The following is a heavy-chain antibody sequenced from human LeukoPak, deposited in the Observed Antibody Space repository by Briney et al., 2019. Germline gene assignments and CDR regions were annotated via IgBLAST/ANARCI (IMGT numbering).Heavy chain of an antibody. CDR2: IRYDGSDK. D-gene: IGHD2-8*01. CDR3: AKGLIVDPSVLTFSY. CDR1: GFTFISYG. J-gene: IGHJ4*02. Sequence: PGGSLRLSCAASGFTFISYGIHWVHQAPGKGLEWVAFIRYDGSDKYADSVKGRFTISRDNSKNTLYLQMNSLRAEDTALYYCAKGLIVDPSVLTFSYWGQGTLVTVSS. V-gene: IGHV3-30*02.